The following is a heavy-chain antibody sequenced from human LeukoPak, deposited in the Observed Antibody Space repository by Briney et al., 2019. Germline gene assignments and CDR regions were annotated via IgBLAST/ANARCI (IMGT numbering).Heavy chain of an antibody. CDR2: MNPNSGKT. Sequence: ASVKVSCKPSVYTFTSYDINWGRQATGQGLGWVGWMNPNSGKTGYAQKFQGRLTMTRNTSISTAYMELSSLRSEDTAVYYCATPVIRYSYGPSEDYYYGMDVWGQGTTVTVSS. CDR1: VYTFTSYD. J-gene: IGHJ6*02. D-gene: IGHD5-18*01. V-gene: IGHV1-8*01. CDR3: ATPVIRYSYGPSEDYYYGMDV.